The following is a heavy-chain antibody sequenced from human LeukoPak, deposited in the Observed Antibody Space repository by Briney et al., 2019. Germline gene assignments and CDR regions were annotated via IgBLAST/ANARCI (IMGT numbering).Heavy chain of an antibody. CDR3: EGSSSSPYRFFDY. CDR1: GGSLSSGRYY. J-gene: IGHJ4*02. Sequence: SQTLSLTCSVSGGSLSSGRYYWSWIPQPAGKGLEWIGRIYTSGSTNYNPSLKSRVTISVDTSKNQFSLKLSSVTAADTAVYYCEGSSSSPYRFFDYWGQGTLVTVSS. V-gene: IGHV4-61*02. CDR2: IYTSGST. D-gene: IGHD6-6*01.